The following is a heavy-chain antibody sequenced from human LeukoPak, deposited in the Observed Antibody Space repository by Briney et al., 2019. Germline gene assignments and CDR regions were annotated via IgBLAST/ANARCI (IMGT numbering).Heavy chain of an antibody. CDR2: IYPSGS. Sequence: SETLSLTCTVSGDSIGSNYWSWIRQPAGKGLEWIGRIYPSGSNYNPSLKSRVTISVDKSKNQSSLKLISVTAADTAMYYCAKSSGSYRPWGQGTLVTVSS. D-gene: IGHD1-26*01. J-gene: IGHJ5*02. V-gene: IGHV4-4*07. CDR3: AKSSGSYRP. CDR1: GDSIGSNY.